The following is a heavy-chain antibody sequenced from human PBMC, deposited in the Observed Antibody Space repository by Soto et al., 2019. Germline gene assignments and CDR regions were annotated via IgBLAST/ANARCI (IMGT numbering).Heavy chain of an antibody. D-gene: IGHD3-22*01. CDR1: GYSISSGYY. J-gene: IGHJ4*02. Sequence: SETLSLTCAVSGYSISSGYYWGWIRQPPGKGLEWIGSIYHSGGTYYNPSLKSRVTISVDTSKNQFSLKLNSVTAADTAVYYCARRLYDSSGYSDYWGQGTLVTVSS. V-gene: IGHV4-38-2*01. CDR3: ARRLYDSSGYSDY. CDR2: IYHSGGT.